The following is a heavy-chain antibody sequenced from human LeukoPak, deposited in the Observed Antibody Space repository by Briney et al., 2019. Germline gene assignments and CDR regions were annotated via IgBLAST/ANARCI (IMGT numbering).Heavy chain of an antibody. D-gene: IGHD1-1*01. V-gene: IGHV3-9*01. J-gene: IGHJ2*01. CDR2: VSWNSGTI. CDR1: GFTFDDYA. Sequence: GGSLRLSCAASGFTFDDYAMHWVRQAPGKGLEWVSGVSWNSGTIGYADSVKGRCTISRDNAKNSLYLQMNSLRAEDTALYYCAKDIATYGALRYFDLWGRGTLVTVSS. CDR3: AKDIATYGALRYFDL.